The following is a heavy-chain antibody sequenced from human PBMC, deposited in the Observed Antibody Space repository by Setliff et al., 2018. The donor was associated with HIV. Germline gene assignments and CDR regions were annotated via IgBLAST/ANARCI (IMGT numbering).Heavy chain of an antibody. J-gene: IGHJ3*02. V-gene: IGHV3-49*04. CDR1: GFTSGDYA. D-gene: IGHD5-12*01. Sequence: GGSLRLSCSASGFTSGDYAMSWVRQAPGKGLEWVGFIRSKPYGGTSEYAASVKDRFTISRDDSKSIAYLQMNSLKTEDTAVYYCTSEGDGYNYGRPAFDIWGQGTMVTVSS. CDR3: TSEGDGYNYGRPAFDI. CDR2: IRSKPYGGTS.